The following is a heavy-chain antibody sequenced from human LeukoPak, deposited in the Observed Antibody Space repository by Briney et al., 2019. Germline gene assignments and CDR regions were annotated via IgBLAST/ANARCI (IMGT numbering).Heavy chain of an antibody. CDR3: ARGAKDYVGFYYYYGMDV. V-gene: IGHV4-39*01. D-gene: IGHD4-17*01. CDR1: GGSISSSSYY. CDR2: IYSSGST. J-gene: IGHJ6*02. Sequence: SETLSLTCTVSGGSISSSSYYWGWIRQPPGKGLEWIGSIYSSGSTYYNPSLKSRVTISVDTSKNQFSLKLSSVTAADTAVYYCARGAKDYVGFYYYYGMDVWGQGTTVTVSS.